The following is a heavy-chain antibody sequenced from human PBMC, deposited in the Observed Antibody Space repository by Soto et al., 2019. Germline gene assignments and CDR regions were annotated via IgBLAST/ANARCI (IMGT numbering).Heavy chain of an antibody. CDR2: INHSGST. Sequence: SETLSLTCAVYGGSFSGYYWSWIRQPPGKGLEWIGEINHSGSTNYNPSLKSRVTISVDTSKNQFSLKLSSVTAADTAVYYCARGSEYSGYGRFWGQGTLVTVSS. V-gene: IGHV4-34*01. CDR3: ARGSEYSGYGRF. J-gene: IGHJ4*02. CDR1: GGSFSGYY. D-gene: IGHD5-12*01.